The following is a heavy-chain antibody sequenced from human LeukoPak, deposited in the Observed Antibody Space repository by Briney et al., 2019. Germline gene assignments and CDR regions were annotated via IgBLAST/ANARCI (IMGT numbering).Heavy chain of an antibody. CDR3: ARDPPEAYYYGSGSYSDH. CDR1: GYTFTNYG. D-gene: IGHD3-10*01. CDR2: INAYNGNT. Sequence: AVTVSCKASGYTFTNYGISWVRQAPGQGLEWMGWINAYNGNTNYAQKLQGRVTMTTDTSTSTAYMELRSLRSDDTAVYYCARDPPEAYYYGSGSYSDHWGQGTLVTVSS. V-gene: IGHV1-18*01. J-gene: IGHJ4*02.